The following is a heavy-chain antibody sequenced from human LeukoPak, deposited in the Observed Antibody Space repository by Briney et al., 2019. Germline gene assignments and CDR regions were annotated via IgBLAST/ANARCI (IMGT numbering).Heavy chain of an antibody. V-gene: IGHV4-4*07. CDR1: GGSISSYY. D-gene: IGHD2-2*01. CDR2: IYTSGST. J-gene: IGHJ6*03. CDR3: ASSPLRRNIVVVPAAIYYMDV. Sequence: KASETLSLTCTVSGGSISSYYWSWIRQPAGKGLEWIGRIYTSGSTNYNPSLKSRVTMSVDTSKNQFSLKLSSVTAADTAVYYCASSPLRRNIVVVPAAIYYMDVWGKGTTVTVSS.